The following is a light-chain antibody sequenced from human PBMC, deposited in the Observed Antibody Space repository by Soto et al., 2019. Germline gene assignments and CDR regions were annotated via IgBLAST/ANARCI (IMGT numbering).Light chain of an antibody. V-gene: IGLV2-8*01. CDR2: EVS. CDR3: RSYAGSNNLGV. J-gene: IGLJ2*01. CDR1: SSDVGGYHY. Sequence: QSALTQPPSASGSPGQSVTISCTGTSSDVGGYHYVSWYQQHPGKAPKLMIYEVSKRPSGVPDRFSGSKSGNTASLTVSGLQAEDEADYYCRSYAGSNNLGVFGGGTKLTVL.